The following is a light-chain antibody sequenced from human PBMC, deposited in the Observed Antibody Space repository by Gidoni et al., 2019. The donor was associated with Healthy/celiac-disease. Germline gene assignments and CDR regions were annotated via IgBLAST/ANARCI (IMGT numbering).Light chain of an antibody. J-gene: IGKJ3*01. CDR1: QRVLYSSNNKNY. Sequence: DIVMTHAPECLAASLVERATINCKSSQRVLYSSNNKNYLAWYQQKPGQPPKLLIYWASNRDSGVPDRFSGSGSGTDFTLTISSLQAEDVAVYYCQQYYSTSLFTFGPGTKVDIK. CDR3: QQYYSTSLFT. CDR2: WAS. V-gene: IGKV4-1*01.